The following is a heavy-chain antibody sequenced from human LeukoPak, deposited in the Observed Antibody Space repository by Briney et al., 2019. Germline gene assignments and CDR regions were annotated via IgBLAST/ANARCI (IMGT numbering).Heavy chain of an antibody. CDR2: VYTSGTT. V-gene: IGHV4-4*07. CDR3: VTTHVGGAVDWNVFDI. CDR1: GGSISSYD. D-gene: IGHD2-21*01. J-gene: IGHJ3*02. Sequence: SETLSLTCTVSGGSISSYDWTWIRQPAGKGLERIGRVYTSGTTKYNPSLRGRVTMSVDTSTKQFSLNLSSVTAADTAVYYCVTTHVGGAVDWNVFDIWGQGTLVTVSS.